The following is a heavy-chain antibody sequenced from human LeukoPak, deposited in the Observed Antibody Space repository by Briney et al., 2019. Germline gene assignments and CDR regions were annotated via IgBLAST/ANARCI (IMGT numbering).Heavy chain of an antibody. CDR3: AKGQGSWSTWTLGPGV. J-gene: IGHJ6*02. CDR2: VSYDGSNK. V-gene: IGHV3-30*18. Sequence: AGTLRLSCAASGFTFSSYGKHWGRMAPGKGLDRVGVVSYDGSNKYYADSVKGRFTISRDNSKNTLYLQMNSLRAEDTAVYYCAKGQGSWSTWTLGPGVWGQGTTVTVSS. CDR1: GFTFSSYG. D-gene: IGHD6-13*01.